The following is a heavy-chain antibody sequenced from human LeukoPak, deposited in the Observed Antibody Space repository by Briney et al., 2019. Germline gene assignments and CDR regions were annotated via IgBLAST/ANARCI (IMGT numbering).Heavy chain of an antibody. Sequence: PSGTLSLTCTVSGGSISNYHWSWIRQPAGKGLEWIGRINTSGSTNYNPSLKSRVTMSADTSKNQFSLQLSSVTATDTAVYYCARGRAVAEYWGQGILVTVSS. CDR3: ARGRAVAEY. CDR1: GGSISNYH. J-gene: IGHJ4*02. CDR2: INTSGST. V-gene: IGHV4-4*07. D-gene: IGHD6-19*01.